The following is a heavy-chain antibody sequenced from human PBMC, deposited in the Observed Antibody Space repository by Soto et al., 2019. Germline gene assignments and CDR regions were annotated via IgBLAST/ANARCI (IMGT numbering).Heavy chain of an antibody. CDR2: IYWDDDK. CDR1: GFSLSTSGVG. Sequence: QITLKESGPTLVKPTQTLTLTCTFSGFSLSTSGVGVGWIRQPPGKALEWLALIYWDDDKRYSPSLKSRLTITKDTSKKQVVLTMTTMDPVDTATYYCAHALRFLEWSPTYYFDYWGQGTLVTVSS. V-gene: IGHV2-5*02. CDR3: AHALRFLEWSPTYYFDY. J-gene: IGHJ4*02. D-gene: IGHD3-3*01.